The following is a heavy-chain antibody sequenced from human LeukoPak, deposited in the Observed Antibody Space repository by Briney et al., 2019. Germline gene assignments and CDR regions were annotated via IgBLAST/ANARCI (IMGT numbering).Heavy chain of an antibody. CDR2: IYYSGST. V-gene: IGHV4-59*01. CDR1: GGSISSYY. D-gene: IGHD3-3*01. Sequence: SETLSLTCTVSGGSISSYYWSWIRQPPGKGLEWIGYIYYSGSTNYNPSLKSRVTISVDTFKNQFSLKLSSVTAADTAVYYCARYGRGSITIFGVVTETDNWFDPWGQGTLVTVSS. CDR3: ARYGRGSITIFGVVTETDNWFDP. J-gene: IGHJ5*02.